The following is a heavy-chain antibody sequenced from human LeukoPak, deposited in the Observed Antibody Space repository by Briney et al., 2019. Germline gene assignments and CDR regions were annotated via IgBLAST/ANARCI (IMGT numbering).Heavy chain of an antibody. CDR1: GFTFSSYG. Sequence: GGSLRLSCAASGFTFSSYGMHWVRQAPGKGLEWVAVISYDGSNKYYADSVKGRFTISRDNSKNTLYLQMNSLRAEDTAVYYCARFGDYSNYDGMDVWGQGTTVTVSS. V-gene: IGHV3-30*03. D-gene: IGHD4-11*01. J-gene: IGHJ6*02. CDR3: ARFGDYSNYDGMDV. CDR2: ISYDGSNK.